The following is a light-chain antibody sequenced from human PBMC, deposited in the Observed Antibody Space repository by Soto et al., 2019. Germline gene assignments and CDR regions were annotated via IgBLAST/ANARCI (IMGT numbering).Light chain of an antibody. CDR1: QNIFTY. CDR3: QHSYSSPT. CDR2: ATC. J-gene: IGKJ2*01. V-gene: IGKV1-39*01. Sequence: DIQVTQSPSSLSASVGDRVTITCRASQNIFTYLNWYQQRPGQAPNLLIYATCNLQSGVPSRFSGSGSGTDFTLTISSLQPEDFATYYCQHSYSSPTFGQGTMVEIK.